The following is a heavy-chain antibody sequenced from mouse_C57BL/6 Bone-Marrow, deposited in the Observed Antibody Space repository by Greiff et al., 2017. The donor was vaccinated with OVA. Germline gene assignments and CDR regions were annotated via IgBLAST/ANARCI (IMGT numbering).Heavy chain of an antibody. J-gene: IGHJ2*01. Sequence: EVQLQQSGPVLVKPGASVKMSCKASGYTFTDYYMNWVKQSHGKSLEWIGVINPYNGGTSYNQKFKGKATLTVDKSSSTAYMELNSLTSEDSAVDYDARGYDSSWEFDYWGQGTTLTVSS. CDR3: ARGYDSSWEFDY. V-gene: IGHV1-19*01. D-gene: IGHD1-1*01. CDR1: GYTFTDYY. CDR2: INPYNGGT.